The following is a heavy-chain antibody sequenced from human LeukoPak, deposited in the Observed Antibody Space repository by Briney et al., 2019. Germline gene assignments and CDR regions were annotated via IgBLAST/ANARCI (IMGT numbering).Heavy chain of an antibody. V-gene: IGHV1-18*01. CDR3: ARGSSDH. CDR1: GGSFSRNA. Sequence: ASVKVSCKASGGSFSRNAISWVRQAPGQGLEWMGWISAYNGNTNYAQKLQGRVTMTTDTSTSTAYMELRSLRSDDTAVYYCARGSSDHWGQGTLVTVSS. J-gene: IGHJ1*01. CDR2: ISAYNGNT. D-gene: IGHD6-19*01.